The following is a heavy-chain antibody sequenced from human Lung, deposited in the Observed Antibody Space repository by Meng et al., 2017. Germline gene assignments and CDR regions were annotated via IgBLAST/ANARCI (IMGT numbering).Heavy chain of an antibody. Sequence: HVQLLQSGAEMKQPGAAWKVSCKASDYTFTGYGVCWVRQAPGQGLEWMAWLGAHPGDTSFAPKFLGRVTVTADTATATAYMELRSLRSDDTAVYYCARGTPGRSYCDYWGLGTLVTVSS. V-gene: IGHV1-18*01. J-gene: IGHJ4*02. CDR3: ARGTPGRSYCDY. CDR2: LGAHPGDT. D-gene: IGHD3-10*01. CDR1: DYTFTGYG.